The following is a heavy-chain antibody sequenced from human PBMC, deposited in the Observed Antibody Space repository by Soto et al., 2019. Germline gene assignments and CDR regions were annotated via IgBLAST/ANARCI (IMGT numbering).Heavy chain of an antibody. V-gene: IGHV4-34*01. Sequence: SETLSLTCAVYGGSFSGYYWSWIRQPPGKGLEWIGEINHSGSTNYNPSLKSRVTISVDTSKNQFSLKLSSVTAADTAVYYCARGRIAGSGSYYNPYYYYGMDVWGQGTTVTVS. CDR1: GGSFSGYY. CDR2: INHSGST. CDR3: ARGRIAGSGSYYNPYYYYGMDV. D-gene: IGHD3-10*01. J-gene: IGHJ6*02.